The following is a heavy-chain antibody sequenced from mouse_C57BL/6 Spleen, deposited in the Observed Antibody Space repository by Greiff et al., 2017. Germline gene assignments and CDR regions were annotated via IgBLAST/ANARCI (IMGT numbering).Heavy chain of an antibody. CDR2: IWRGGST. V-gene: IGHV2-5*01. J-gene: IGHJ4*01. Sequence: QVQLQQSGPGLVQPSQSLSITCTVSGFSLTSYGVHWVRQSPGKGLEWLGVIWRGGSTDYNAAFMSRLSITKDNSKSQVFFKMNSLQADDTAIHCCAKNEKIHYYAMDYWGQGTSVTVSS. CDR3: AKNEKIHYYAMDY. CDR1: GFSLTSYG.